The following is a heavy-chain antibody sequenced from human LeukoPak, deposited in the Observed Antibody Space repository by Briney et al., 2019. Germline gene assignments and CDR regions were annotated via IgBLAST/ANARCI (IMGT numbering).Heavy chain of an antibody. D-gene: IGHD2-2*01. CDR1: GFTFSSYA. CDR2: ISASGGST. V-gene: IGHV3-23*01. Sequence: GGSLRLSCAASGFTFSSYAMNWVRQAPGKGLEWVSTISASGGSTYYFVKGRFTISRDNSKNTLYLQMNSLRAEDTAVYYCAKGYCSSTNCKESFFDYWGQGTLVTVSS. CDR3: AKGYCSSTNCKESFFDY. J-gene: IGHJ4*02.